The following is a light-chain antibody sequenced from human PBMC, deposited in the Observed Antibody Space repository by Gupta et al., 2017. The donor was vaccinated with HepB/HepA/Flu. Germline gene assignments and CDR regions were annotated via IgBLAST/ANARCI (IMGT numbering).Light chain of an antibody. CDR2: GAS. CDR3: QKYGSSRT. CDR1: QSVSSSY. V-gene: IGKV3-20*01. Sequence: EIVLTQSPGTLSLSPGERATLSSSASQSVSSSYLAWYQQKPGQAPRLLIYGASSRATGIPDRFSGSGSGTDFTLTISRLEPEDFAVYYCQKYGSSRTFGQGTKLEIK. J-gene: IGKJ2*01.